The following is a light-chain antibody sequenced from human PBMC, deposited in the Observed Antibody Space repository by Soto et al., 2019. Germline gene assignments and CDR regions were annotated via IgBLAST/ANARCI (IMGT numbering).Light chain of an antibody. V-gene: IGLV1-40*01. CDR2: GNS. CDR1: SSNIGAVYD. CDR3: QSYDSSLSGYV. Sequence: QSVLKQPPSVSGAPGQRVTISCTGSSSNIGAVYDVHWYQQLPGTAPKLLIYGNSNRPSGVPDRFSGSKSGTSASLAITGLQAEDEADYYCQSYDSSLSGYVFGTGTKLTVL. J-gene: IGLJ1*01.